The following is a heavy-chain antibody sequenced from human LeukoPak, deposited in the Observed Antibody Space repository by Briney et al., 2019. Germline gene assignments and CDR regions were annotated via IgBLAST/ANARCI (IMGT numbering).Heavy chain of an antibody. Sequence: GGSLRLSCAASGFTFSSYWMSWVRQAPGKGLEWVANIKQDGSEKYYVDSVKGRFTISRDNAKNSLYLQMNSLRAEDTAVYYCARDFAHSDFWSGKYYFHYWGQGTLVTVSS. CDR3: ARDFAHSDFWSGKYYFHY. V-gene: IGHV3-7*01. D-gene: IGHD3-3*01. CDR2: IKQDGSEK. J-gene: IGHJ4*02. CDR1: GFTFSSYW.